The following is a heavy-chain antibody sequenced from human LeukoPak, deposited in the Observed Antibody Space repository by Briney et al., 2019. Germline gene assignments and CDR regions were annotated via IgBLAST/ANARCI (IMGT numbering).Heavy chain of an antibody. J-gene: IGHJ4*02. V-gene: IGHV3-23*01. CDR2: ISDSGGST. CDR3: AKPTTQYTSCWYPFDS. Sequence: GGSLRLSCAASGFTFSTYAMSWVRQAPGKGLEWVSTISDSGGSTHYADSVKGRFTISRDNSQNTLYLQMNSLRADDTAEYYCAKPTTQYTSCWYPFDSWGQGTLVTVSS. D-gene: IGHD6-13*01. CDR1: GFTFSTYA.